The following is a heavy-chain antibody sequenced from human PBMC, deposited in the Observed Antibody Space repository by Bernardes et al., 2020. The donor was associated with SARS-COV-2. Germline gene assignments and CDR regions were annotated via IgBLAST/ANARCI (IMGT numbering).Heavy chain of an antibody. CDR2: IHWDDDK. CDR3: SRHGYNYNYYGMDV. Sequence: SGPTLVKPTQTLTLTCTFSGFSLSTSGMRVSWIRQPPGKALEWLARIHWDDDKFYSTSLKTRLTISKDTSKNQVVLRMTNMDPVDTATYYCSRHGYNYNYYGMDVWGQGTTVTVSS. J-gene: IGHJ6*02. D-gene: IGHD5-18*01. CDR1: GFSLSTSGMR. V-gene: IGHV2-70*04.